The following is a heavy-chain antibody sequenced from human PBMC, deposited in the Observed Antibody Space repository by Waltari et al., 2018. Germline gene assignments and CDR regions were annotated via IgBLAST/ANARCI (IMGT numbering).Heavy chain of an antibody. D-gene: IGHD3-3*01. CDR1: GRPISSSSYY. CDR3: ARAGGQRYDFWIGYFDY. Sequence: QLQLQESGPGPVKPSETLSLTCTVSGRPISSSSYYWGRLPLPPGKGLEWIGSIYYSGSTYYNPSLKSRVTISVDTSKNQFSLKLSSVTAADTAVYYCARAGGQRYDFWIGYFDYWGQGTLVTVSS. V-gene: IGHV4-39*07. CDR2: IYYSGST. J-gene: IGHJ4*02.